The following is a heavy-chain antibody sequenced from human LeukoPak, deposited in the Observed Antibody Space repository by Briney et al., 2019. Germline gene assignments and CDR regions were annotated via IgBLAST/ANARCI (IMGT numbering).Heavy chain of an antibody. J-gene: IGHJ5*02. CDR2: MNPNSGNT. D-gene: IGHD3-3*02. CDR3: ARCIRRNINYLFDP. Sequence: SVKVSCKASGYTFTNYDINWVRQATGQGLEWMGWMNPNSGNTGYAQKFQGRVTITRNTSINTAYMQLSSLRSEDTAVYYCARCIRRNINYLFDPWGQGTLVTVSS. CDR1: GYTFTNYD. V-gene: IGHV1-8*03.